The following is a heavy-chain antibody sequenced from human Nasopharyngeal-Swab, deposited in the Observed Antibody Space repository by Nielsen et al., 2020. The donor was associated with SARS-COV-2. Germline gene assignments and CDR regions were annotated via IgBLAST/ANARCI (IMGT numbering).Heavy chain of an antibody. D-gene: IGHD3-16*02. CDR3: TTDRIYDYVWGSYRYIDY. CDR2: IKSKTDGGTT. Sequence: GESLKISCAASGFTFSNAWMSWVRQAPGKGLEWVGRIKSKTDGGTTDYAAPVKGRFTISRDDSKNTLYLQMNSLKTEDTAVYYCTTDRIYDYVWGSYRYIDYWGQGTLVTVSS. V-gene: IGHV3-15*01. J-gene: IGHJ4*02. CDR1: GFTFSNAW.